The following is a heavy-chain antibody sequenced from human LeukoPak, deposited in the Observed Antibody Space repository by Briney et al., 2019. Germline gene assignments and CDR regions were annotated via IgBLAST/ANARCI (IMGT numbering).Heavy chain of an antibody. D-gene: IGHD6-19*01. J-gene: IGHJ4*02. V-gene: IGHV3-9*01. CDR3: TRDQWLADY. CDR1: GFTFDDYA. CDR2: ISWNSGSI. Sequence: GRSLRLSCAASGFTFDDYAMHWVRQAPGKGLEWVSGISWNSGSIGYADSVKGRFTISRDNAKNSVYLQMNSLRAEDTAVYYCTRDQWLADYWGQGTLVTVSS.